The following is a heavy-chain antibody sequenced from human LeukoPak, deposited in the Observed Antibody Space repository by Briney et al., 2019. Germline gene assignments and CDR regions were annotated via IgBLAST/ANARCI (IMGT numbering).Heavy chain of an antibody. Sequence: GSLRLSCAASGFTFSSYAMHWIRQPPGKGLEWIGEINHSGSTNYNPSLKSRVTISVDTSKNQFSLKLSSVTAADTAVYYCARGRGYYDSSGYYWADYWGQGTLVTVSS. CDR3: ARGRGYYDSSGYYWADY. CDR2: INHSGST. V-gene: IGHV4-34*01. CDR1: GFTFSSYA. D-gene: IGHD3-22*01. J-gene: IGHJ4*02.